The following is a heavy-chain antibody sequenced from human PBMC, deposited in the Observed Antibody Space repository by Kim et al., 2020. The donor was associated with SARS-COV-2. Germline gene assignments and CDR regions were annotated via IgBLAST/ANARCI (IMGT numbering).Heavy chain of an antibody. V-gene: IGHV1-3*01. CDR1: GYTFTSYA. CDR3: ARFRETYSSSWKARRRYFDY. CDR2: INAGNGNT. D-gene: IGHD6-13*01. Sequence: ASVKVSCKASGYTFTSYAMHWVRQAPGQRLEWMGWINAGNGNTKYSQKFQGRVTITRDTSASTAYMELSSLRSEDTAVYYCARFRETYSSSWKARRRYFDYWGQGTLVTVSS. J-gene: IGHJ4*02.